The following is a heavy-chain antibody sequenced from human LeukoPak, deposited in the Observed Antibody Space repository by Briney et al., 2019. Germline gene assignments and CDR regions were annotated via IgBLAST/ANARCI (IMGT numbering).Heavy chain of an antibody. CDR1: GFTLTSST. CDR2: INPNSGGT. Sequence: GASVKVSCKVSGFTLTSSTIQWVRQAPGHGLEWMGWINPNSGGTNYAQKFQGRVTMTRDMSITTAYMELNRLRSDDTAVYYCARAYTSPNGPYWGQGILVTVSS. D-gene: IGHD3-16*01. V-gene: IGHV1-2*02. CDR3: ARAYTSPNGPY. J-gene: IGHJ4*02.